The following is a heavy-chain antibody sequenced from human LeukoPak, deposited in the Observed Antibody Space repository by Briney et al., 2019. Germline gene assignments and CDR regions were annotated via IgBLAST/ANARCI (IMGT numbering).Heavy chain of an antibody. V-gene: IGHV4-61*02. CDR1: RGSISSGSYY. D-gene: IGHD6-13*01. Sequence: SETLSLTCTVSRGSISSGSYYWSWIRQSARKGLEWIGRIYTSGSTNYNPSLKSRVTISVDTSKNQFSLKLSSVTAADTAVYYCAAGYSSSLGAFDIWGQGTMVTVSS. J-gene: IGHJ3*02. CDR3: AAGYSSSLGAFDI. CDR2: IYTSGST.